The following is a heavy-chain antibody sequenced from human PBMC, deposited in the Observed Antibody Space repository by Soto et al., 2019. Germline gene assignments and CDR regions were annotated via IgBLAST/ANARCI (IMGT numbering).Heavy chain of an antibody. CDR2: IIPLFATT. V-gene: IGHV1-69*01. CDR1: GGTFSNYG. Sequence: QVQLVQSGAEVKNPGASVKVSCKTSGGTFSNYGISWVRQAPGQGLEWMGGIIPLFATTNYAQKLQGRVTLPTVGSTREAYMGVRSLRSEDTAMFYCASARMKYNDRGSYLAVHEAFEIWCEGQMEIVSS. CDR3: ASARMKYNDRGSYLAVHEAFEI. D-gene: IGHD3-3*01. J-gene: IGHJ3*02.